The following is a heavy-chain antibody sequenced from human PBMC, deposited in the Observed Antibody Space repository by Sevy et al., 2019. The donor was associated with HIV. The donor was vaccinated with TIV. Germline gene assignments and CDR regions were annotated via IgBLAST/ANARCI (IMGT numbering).Heavy chain of an antibody. J-gene: IGHJ4*02. CDR3: ARGPYNWNPRVDY. CDR2: ISSSGSTI. CDR1: GFTFSDYY. Sequence: GGSLRLSCAASGFTFSDYYMCWIRQAPGTGLEWVSYISSSGSTIYYADSVKGRFTISRDNAKNSLYLQMNSLRAEDTAVYYCARGPYNWNPRVDYWGQGTLVTVSS. D-gene: IGHD1-20*01. V-gene: IGHV3-11*01.